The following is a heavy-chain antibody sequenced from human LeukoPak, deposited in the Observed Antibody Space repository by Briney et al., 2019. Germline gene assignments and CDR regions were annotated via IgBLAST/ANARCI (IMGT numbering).Heavy chain of an antibody. CDR2: INWNGGST. D-gene: IGHD3-3*01. J-gene: IGHJ6*03. CDR3: ARVVRVTIFGVVIANYYYYYMDV. Sequence: QPGGSLRLSCAASGFTFDDYGMSWVRQAPGKGLEWVSGINWNGGSTGYADSVKGRFTISRDNAKNSLYLQMNSLRAEDTALYYCARVVRVTIFGVVIANYYYYYMDVWGKGTTVTVSS. V-gene: IGHV3-20*04. CDR1: GFTFDDYG.